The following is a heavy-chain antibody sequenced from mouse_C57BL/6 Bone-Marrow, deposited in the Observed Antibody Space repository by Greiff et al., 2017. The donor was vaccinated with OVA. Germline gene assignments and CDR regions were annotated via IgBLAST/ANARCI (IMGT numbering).Heavy chain of an antibody. CDR3: ARPRDDGVDY. J-gene: IGHJ2*01. Sequence: VQRVESGAELVKPGASVKISCKASGYAFSSYWMNWVKQRPGKGLEWIGQIYPGDGDTNYNGKFKGKATLTADKSSSTAYMQLSSLTSEDSAVYFCARPRDDGVDYWGQGTTLTVSS. D-gene: IGHD2-12*01. CDR1: GYAFSSYW. CDR2: IYPGDGDT. V-gene: IGHV1-80*01.